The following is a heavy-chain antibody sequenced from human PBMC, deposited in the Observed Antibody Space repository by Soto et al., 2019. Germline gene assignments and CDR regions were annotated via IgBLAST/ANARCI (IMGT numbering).Heavy chain of an antibody. V-gene: IGHV3-48*02. CDR2: ISSSSSTI. D-gene: IGHD6-19*01. CDR1: GFTFSSYN. J-gene: IGHJ5*02. CDR3: ARDSSGWLNWFDP. Sequence: GGSLRLSCAASGFTFSSYNMNWVRQAPGKGLEWVSYISSSSSTIYYADPVKGRFTISRDNAKNSLYLQMNSLRDEDTAVYYCARDSSGWLNWFDPWGQGTLVTVSS.